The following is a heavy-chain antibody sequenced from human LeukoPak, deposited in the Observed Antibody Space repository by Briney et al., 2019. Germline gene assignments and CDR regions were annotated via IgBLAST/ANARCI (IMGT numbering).Heavy chain of an antibody. D-gene: IGHD5-18*01. CDR3: ARAMDGYSYGH. CDR2: IYYSGTT. V-gene: IGHV4-31*03. CDR1: GGSISCCGYY. J-gene: IGHJ4*02. Sequence: SETLSLTCTVSGGSISCCGYYWIWIRQPPGKGLEWIGYIYYSGTTYYNPSLQSRVTISVDTSKNQFSLKLSSVTAADTAVYYCARAMDGYSYGHWGQGTLVTVSS.